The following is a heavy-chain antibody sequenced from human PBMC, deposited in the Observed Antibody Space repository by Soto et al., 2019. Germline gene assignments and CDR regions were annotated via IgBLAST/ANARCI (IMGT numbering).Heavy chain of an antibody. D-gene: IGHD3-10*01. CDR1: GFTFSSYG. CDR2: TSYDGSNK. V-gene: IGHV3-30*03. Sequence: PGGSLRLSCAASGFTFSSYGMHWVRQAPGKGLEWVAVTSYDGSNKYYADSVKGRFTISRENSKNTLYLQMNSLRAEDTAVYYCARGGSGSYYYYYGMDVWDQGTTVTVSS. CDR3: ARGGSGSYYYYYGMDV. J-gene: IGHJ6*02.